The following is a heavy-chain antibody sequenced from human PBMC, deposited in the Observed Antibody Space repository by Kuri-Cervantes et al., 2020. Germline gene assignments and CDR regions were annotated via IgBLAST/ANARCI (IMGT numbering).Heavy chain of an antibody. CDR1: GGSVTSSDYY. V-gene: IGHV4-39*01. D-gene: IGHD3-3*01. J-gene: IGHJ4*02. Sequence: SETLSLTCTVSGGSVTSSDYYWGWIRQPPGKGLEWIGSMYYSGSTYYNPSLKSRVTISVDTSKNQFSLKLSSVTAADTAVYYCARLWLEWTFDYWGQGTLVTVSS. CDR2: MYYSGST. CDR3: ARLWLEWTFDY.